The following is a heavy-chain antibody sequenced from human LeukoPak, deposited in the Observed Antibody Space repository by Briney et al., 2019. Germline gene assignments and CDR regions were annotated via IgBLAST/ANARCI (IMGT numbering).Heavy chain of an antibody. J-gene: IGHJ4*02. CDR3: ARVYDFWSGRPFDY. D-gene: IGHD3-3*01. Sequence: ASVKVSCKASGYTLTGYYMHWVRQAPGQGLEWMGWINPNSGGTNYAQKFQGRVTMTRDTSISTAYMELSRLRSDDTAVYYCARVYDFWSGRPFDYWGQGTLVTVSS. CDR2: INPNSGGT. V-gene: IGHV1-2*02. CDR1: GYTLTGYY.